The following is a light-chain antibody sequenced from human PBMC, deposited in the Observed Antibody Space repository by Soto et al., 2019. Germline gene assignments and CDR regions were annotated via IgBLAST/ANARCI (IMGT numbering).Light chain of an antibody. CDR3: LHYHDWPPIT. J-gene: IGKJ3*01. V-gene: IGKV3-15*01. Sequence: EIVMTQSPATLFVSPGERATLSCRASQTVSDDLAWYQQKPGQAPRLLIYGASTRATDIPARFSGGGSGTDFTLTISSLQSEDSAIYYFLHYHDWPPITFGPGTKVNI. CDR1: QTVSDD. CDR2: GAS.